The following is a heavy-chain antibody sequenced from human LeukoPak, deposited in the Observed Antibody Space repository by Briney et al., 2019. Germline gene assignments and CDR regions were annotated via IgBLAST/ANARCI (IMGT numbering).Heavy chain of an antibody. CDR2: ISGSGGST. Sequence: GGSLRLSCAASGFTFSSYAMSWVRQAPGKGLEWVSAISGSGGSTYYADSVQGRFTISRDNSKNALYLQMSSLRAEDTAVYYCANSPKSDYWGQGTLVTVSS. J-gene: IGHJ4*02. CDR1: GFTFSSYA. V-gene: IGHV3-23*01. CDR3: ANSPKSDY.